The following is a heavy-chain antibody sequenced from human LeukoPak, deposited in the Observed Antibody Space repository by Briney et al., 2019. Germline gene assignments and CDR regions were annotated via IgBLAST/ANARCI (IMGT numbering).Heavy chain of an antibody. CDR2: IYGDASKT. Sequence: PGGSLRLSCAASGFTFTTYTISWVRQAPGKGLEWVSSIYGDASKTFYADSVRGRFTISRDSSKSMVYLQMNGLRVDDTALYYCAKDRVPDNDWNFDMWGQGTMVIVSA. D-gene: IGHD3-3*01. CDR1: GFTFTTYT. J-gene: IGHJ3*02. CDR3: AKDRVPDNDWNFDM. V-gene: IGHV3-23*01.